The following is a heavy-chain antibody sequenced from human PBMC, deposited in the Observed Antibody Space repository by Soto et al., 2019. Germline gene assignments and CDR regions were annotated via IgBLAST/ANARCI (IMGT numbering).Heavy chain of an antibody. D-gene: IGHD3-3*01. Sequence: GGSLRLSCAASGFTFSSYGMHWVRQAPGKGLEWVAVISYDGSNEYYADSVKGRFTISRDNSKNTLYLQMNSLRAEDTAVYYCAKGSYYDFWSGFLDYWGQGTLVTVSS. J-gene: IGHJ4*02. CDR1: GFTFSSYG. V-gene: IGHV3-30*18. CDR3: AKGSYYDFWSGFLDY. CDR2: ISYDGSNE.